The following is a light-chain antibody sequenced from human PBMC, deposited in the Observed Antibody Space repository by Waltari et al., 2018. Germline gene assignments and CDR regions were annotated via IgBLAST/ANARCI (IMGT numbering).Light chain of an antibody. CDR3: QQYLSAPRT. Sequence: DIVMTQSPDSLAVSLGARATINCKSSESVIYDPDNKNYLAWYQQKPGQPPKLLIHWASIRESGVPDRFSGSGSGTDFTLTISSLQAEDVAVYYCQQYLSAPRTFGQGTVLEIK. J-gene: IGKJ2*02. CDR1: ESVIYDPDNKNY. CDR2: WAS. V-gene: IGKV4-1*01.